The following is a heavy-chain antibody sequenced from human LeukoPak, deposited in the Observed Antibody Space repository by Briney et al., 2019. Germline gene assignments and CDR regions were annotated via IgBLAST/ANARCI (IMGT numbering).Heavy chain of an antibody. J-gene: IGHJ4*02. CDR3: ASPRGTYIDY. V-gene: IGHV4-38-2*01. D-gene: IGHD3-16*01. CDR2: IFHTGST. Sequence: SETLSLTCAVSGYSISTGYFWGWIRQSPGQGLEWIGSIFHTGSTSYNPSLKSRVTLSVDTSKNEFSLKLTSVTAADTAICYCASPRGTYIDYWGQGTLVIVSS. CDR1: GYSISTGYF.